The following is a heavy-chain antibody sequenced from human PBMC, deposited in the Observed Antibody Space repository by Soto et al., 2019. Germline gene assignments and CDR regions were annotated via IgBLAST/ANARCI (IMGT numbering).Heavy chain of an antibody. J-gene: IGHJ5*02. V-gene: IGHV1-69*13. CDR3: ATSTAQSRRYYYWFDP. CDR1: GGTFSSYA. D-gene: IGHD1-26*01. Sequence: VASVKVSCKASGGTFSSYAISWVRQAPGQGLEWMGGIIPIFGTANYAQKFQGRVTITADESTSTAYMELSSLRSEDTAVYYCATSTAQSRRYYYWFDPWGQGTLVTVSS. CDR2: IIPIFGTA.